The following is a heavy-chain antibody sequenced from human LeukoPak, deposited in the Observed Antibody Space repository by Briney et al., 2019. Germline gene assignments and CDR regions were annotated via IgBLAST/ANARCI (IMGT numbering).Heavy chain of an antibody. V-gene: IGHV4-38-2*02. CDR3: ARDPGSGYTIDY. J-gene: IGHJ4*02. D-gene: IGHD3-22*01. CDR1: GYSISSGYY. CDR2: IYHSGST. Sequence: SETLSLTCTVSGYSISSGYYWGWIRQPPGKGLEWIGSIYHSGSTYYNPSLKSRVTISVDTSKNQFSLKLSSVTAADTAVYYCARDPGSGYTIDYWGQGTLVTVSS.